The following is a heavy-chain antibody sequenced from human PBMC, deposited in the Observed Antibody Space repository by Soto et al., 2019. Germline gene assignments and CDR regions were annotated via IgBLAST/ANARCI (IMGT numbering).Heavy chain of an antibody. CDR3: ARDLSASGWDYMDV. CDR1: GFTFSDYY. V-gene: IGHV3-11*01. CDR2: ISSSGSTL. D-gene: IGHD3-10*01. J-gene: IGHJ6*03. Sequence: QVQLVESGGDLVKPGGSLRLSCAASGFTFSDYYMSWIRQAPGKGLEWVSCISSSGSTLYYADSVKGRFTISRDNTQNSLYLQVNSLSAEDTAVYYCARDLSASGWDYMDVWGKGTTVTGSS.